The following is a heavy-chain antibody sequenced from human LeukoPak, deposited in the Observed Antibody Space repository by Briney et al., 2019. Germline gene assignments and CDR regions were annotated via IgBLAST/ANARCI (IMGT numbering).Heavy chain of an antibody. CDR2: IKQDGSEK. Sequence: GGSLRLSCAASGFTFSNYWMSWVRQAPGKGLEWVANIKQDGSEKHYVDSVKGRFTISRDNAKNSLYLQMNSLRVEDTAVYFCARDPISWYTSSWNYWGQGTLVTVSS. CDR3: ARDPISWYTSSWNY. J-gene: IGHJ4*02. D-gene: IGHD6-13*01. CDR1: GFTFSNYW. V-gene: IGHV3-7*01.